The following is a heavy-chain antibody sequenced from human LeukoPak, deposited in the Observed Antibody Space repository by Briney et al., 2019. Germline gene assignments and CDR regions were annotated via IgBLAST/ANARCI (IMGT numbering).Heavy chain of an antibody. D-gene: IGHD1-26*01. CDR3: ARDGFVRGSDGYYYYMDV. Sequence: SETLSLTCTVSGGSISSYYWSWIRQPPGQGLEWIVYIYYSGSTNYNPSLKSRVTISVDTSKNQFSLKLSSVTAADTAVYYCARDGFVRGSDGYYYYMDVWGKGTTVTVSS. CDR1: GGSISSYY. CDR2: IYYSGST. J-gene: IGHJ6*03. V-gene: IGHV4-59*01.